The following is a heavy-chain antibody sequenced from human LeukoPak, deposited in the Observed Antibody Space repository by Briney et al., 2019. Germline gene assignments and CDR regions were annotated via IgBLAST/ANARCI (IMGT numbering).Heavy chain of an antibody. Sequence: PGGSLRLSCATSGFMFSSYWVGGVRQAPGKGLQWVGNIKEDGSHLYYLDSVKGRFTISRDNARNSLHLQMNSLRAEDTAVYFCARVMCDYVWGSYRCHFDYWGQGTLVSVSS. V-gene: IGHV3-7*01. CDR3: ARVMCDYVWGSYRCHFDY. J-gene: IGHJ4*02. CDR2: IKEDGSHL. CDR1: GFMFSSYW. D-gene: IGHD3-16*02.